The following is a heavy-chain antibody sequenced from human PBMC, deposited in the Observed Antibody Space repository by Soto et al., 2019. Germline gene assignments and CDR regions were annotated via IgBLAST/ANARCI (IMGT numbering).Heavy chain of an antibody. V-gene: IGHV1-58*01. CDR2: FVVGSGNT. D-gene: IGHD3-22*01. Sequence: GASVKVSCKASGFTFTSSSVPWVRQARGQRLEWNGLFVVGSGNTNYAQKFQERVTITRDMSTSTAYMELSSLRSEDTAVYYCAAARYYYDSSGYYDYYYGMDVWGQGTTVTVSS. J-gene: IGHJ6*02. CDR1: GFTFTSSS. CDR3: AAARYYYDSSGYYDYYYGMDV.